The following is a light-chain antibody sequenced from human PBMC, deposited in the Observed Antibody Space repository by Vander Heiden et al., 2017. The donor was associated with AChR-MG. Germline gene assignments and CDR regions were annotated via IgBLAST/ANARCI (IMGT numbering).Light chain of an antibody. CDR3: SSYTSSSTGV. CDR1: SSDVGGYNY. V-gene: IGLV2-14*03. J-gene: IGLJ1*01. Sequence: SALTQPASVSGSPGQSSTISRTGTSSDVGGYNYVSWYQQHPGKAPKLMIYDVSKRPAGVSNRFSGSKSGNTASLTISGLQAEDEADYYCSSYTSSSTGVFGTGTKVTVL. CDR2: DVS.